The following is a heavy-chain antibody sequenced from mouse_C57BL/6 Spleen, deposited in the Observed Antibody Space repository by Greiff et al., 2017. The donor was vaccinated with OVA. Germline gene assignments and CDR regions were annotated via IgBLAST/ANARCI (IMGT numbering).Heavy chain of an antibody. V-gene: IGHV1-52*01. Sequence: QVQLKQPGAELVRPGSSVKLSCKASGYTFTSYWMHWVKQRPIQGLEWIGNIDPSDSETHYNQKFKDKATLTVDKSSSTAYMQLSSLTSEDSAVYYCARHYYGSSSYWYFDVWGTGTTVTVSS. J-gene: IGHJ1*03. CDR1: GYTFTSYW. CDR2: IDPSDSET. CDR3: ARHYYGSSSYWYFDV. D-gene: IGHD1-1*01.